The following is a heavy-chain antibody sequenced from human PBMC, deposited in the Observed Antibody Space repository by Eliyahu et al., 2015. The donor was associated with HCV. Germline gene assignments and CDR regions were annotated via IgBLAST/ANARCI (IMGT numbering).Heavy chain of an antibody. CDR2: INPSGGXT. CDR1: GYTFTSYY. V-gene: IGHV1-46*01. D-gene: IGHD3-22*01. J-gene: IGHJ4*02. Sequence: QVQLVQSGAEVXKXGAXVKVSCKASGYTFTSYYMHWVRQAPGQGLEWMGIINPSGGXTSXAQKFQGRVXMTRDTSTSTVYMELSSLRSEDTAVYYCARARDSSGYYPPGVDYWGQGTLVTVSS. CDR3: ARARDSSGYYPPGVDY.